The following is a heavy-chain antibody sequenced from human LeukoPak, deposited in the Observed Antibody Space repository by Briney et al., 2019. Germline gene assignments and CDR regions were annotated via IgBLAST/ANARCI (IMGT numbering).Heavy chain of an antibody. V-gene: IGHV3-53*01. CDR1: GFTVSSNY. J-gene: IGHJ6*02. D-gene: IGHD3-3*01. Sequence: GGSLRLSCAASGFTVSSNYMSWVRQAPGKGLEWVSVIYSGGSTYYADSVKGRFTISRDNSKNTLYLQMNSLRAEDTAVYYCARGTPPGKIFGVVIKTYYYYGMDVWGQGTTVTVSS. CDR2: IYSGGST. CDR3: ARGTPPGKIFGVVIKTYYYYGMDV.